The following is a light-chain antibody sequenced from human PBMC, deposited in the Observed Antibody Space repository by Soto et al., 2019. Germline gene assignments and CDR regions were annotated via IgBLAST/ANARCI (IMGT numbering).Light chain of an antibody. Sequence: DIVMTQSPDSLAVSLGERATINCKSSQSLLDDSNNWNYLAWYQQKPGQPPKLLIYWASTRESGVPGRLIGRGSGTDFTLTIGSLRAEDVAVYYCQQYSVAPGTFGQGNKLEIK. J-gene: IGKJ2*01. V-gene: IGKV4-1*01. CDR3: QQYSVAPGT. CDR2: WAS. CDR1: QSLLDDSNNWNY.